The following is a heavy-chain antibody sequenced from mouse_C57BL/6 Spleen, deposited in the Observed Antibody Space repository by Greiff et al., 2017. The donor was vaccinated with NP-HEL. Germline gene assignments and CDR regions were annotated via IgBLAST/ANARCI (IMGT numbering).Heavy chain of an antibody. J-gene: IGHJ4*01. D-gene: IGHD2-5*01. V-gene: IGHV1-42*01. CDR1: GYSFTGYY. Sequence: VQLQQSGPELVKPGASVKISCKASGYSFTGYYMNWVKQSPEKSLEWIGEINPSTGGTTYNQKFKAKATLTVDKSSSTAYMQLKSLTSEDSAVYYCAREGAYYSNYEDYAMDYWGQGTSVTVSS. CDR3: AREGAYYSNYEDYAMDY. CDR2: INPSTGGT.